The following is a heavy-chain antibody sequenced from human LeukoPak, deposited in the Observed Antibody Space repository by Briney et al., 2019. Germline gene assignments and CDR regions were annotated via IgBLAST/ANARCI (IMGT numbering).Heavy chain of an antibody. V-gene: IGHV4-4*07. J-gene: IGHJ6*03. D-gene: IGHD3-3*01. CDR2: IYTSGST. CDR1: GGSISSYY. Sequence: SETLSLTCTVSGGSISSYYWSWIRQPAGKGLEWIGRIYTSGSTNYNPSLKSRVTISVDTSKNQFSLKLSSVTAADTAVYYCAGGKVATIFGVVIIYYYYMDVWGKGTTVTVSS. CDR3: AGGKVATIFGVVIIYYYYMDV.